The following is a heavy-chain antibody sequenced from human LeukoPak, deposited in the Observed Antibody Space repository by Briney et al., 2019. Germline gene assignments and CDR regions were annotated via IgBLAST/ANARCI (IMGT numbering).Heavy chain of an antibody. Sequence: GGSLRLSCAASGFTLSSYAMSWVRQAPGKGLEWLAVLSHDGFNDYYADSVKGRFTISRDNSKKTMFLQMNSLRAEDTAVYYCARDGSYYGSGTYSRYFFDYWGQGTVVTVSS. V-gene: IGHV3-30*14. J-gene: IGHJ4*02. CDR1: GFTLSSYA. D-gene: IGHD3-10*01. CDR3: ARDGSYYGSGTYSRYFFDY. CDR2: LSHDGFND.